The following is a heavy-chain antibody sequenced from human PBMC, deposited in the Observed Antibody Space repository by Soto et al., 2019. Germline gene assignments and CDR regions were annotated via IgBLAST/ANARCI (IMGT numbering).Heavy chain of an antibody. Sequence: GGSLRLSCVASGFALTTYTMNWVRQAPGTGLEWVSSINGRSNYKYYSDSVKGRFTVSRDNAQNSLFLQMSRLGPEDTAVYYCVREDGVVGASSAFDSWGQGTQVTVSS. CDR3: VREDGVVGASSAFDS. J-gene: IGHJ4*02. V-gene: IGHV3-21*01. D-gene: IGHD1-26*01. CDR1: GFALTTYT. CDR2: INGRSNYK.